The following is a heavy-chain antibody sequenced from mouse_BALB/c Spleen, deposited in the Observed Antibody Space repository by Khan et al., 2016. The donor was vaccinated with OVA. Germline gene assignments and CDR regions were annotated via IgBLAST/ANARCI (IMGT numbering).Heavy chain of an antibody. Sequence: EVELVESGPGLVKPSQSLSLTCTVTGYSITSDYAWNWIRQFPGNKLEWMGYISSIGNTNYNPSLKSRISITRDTSENQFFLQLNSVTTEDTATYDCARVYGGDFDYWGQGTTLTVSS. CDR2: ISSIGNT. CDR1: GYSITSDYA. J-gene: IGHJ2*01. V-gene: IGHV3-2*02. D-gene: IGHD1-1*01. CDR3: ARVYGGDFDY.